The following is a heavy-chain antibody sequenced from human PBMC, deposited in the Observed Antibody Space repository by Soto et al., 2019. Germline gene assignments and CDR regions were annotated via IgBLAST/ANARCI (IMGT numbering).Heavy chain of an antibody. Sequence: SETLSLTCSVSGGSISSYYWGWIRQPPGKGLEWIGFIYYSGNTHYNPSLKSRVTISIDTSRNQISLQLSSVTAADTAVYYCARLWGYDAFDIWGQGTMVTVSS. J-gene: IGHJ3*02. CDR3: ARLWGYDAFDI. D-gene: IGHD7-27*01. V-gene: IGHV4-59*08. CDR1: GGSISSYY. CDR2: IYYSGNT.